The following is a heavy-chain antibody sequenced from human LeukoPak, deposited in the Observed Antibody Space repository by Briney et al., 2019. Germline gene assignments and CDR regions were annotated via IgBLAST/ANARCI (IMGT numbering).Heavy chain of an antibody. Sequence: ASAKVSCKASGYTFTTYYISWVRQAPGQGLEWMGWISAYNGNTNYAQKFQGRATMTTDTSTSTAYMELRSLRSDDTAVYYCAREEGAPIAAANVWGLGTMVTVSS. D-gene: IGHD6-13*01. J-gene: IGHJ3*01. CDR2: ISAYNGNT. CDR3: AREEGAPIAAANV. V-gene: IGHV1-18*01. CDR1: GYTFTTYY.